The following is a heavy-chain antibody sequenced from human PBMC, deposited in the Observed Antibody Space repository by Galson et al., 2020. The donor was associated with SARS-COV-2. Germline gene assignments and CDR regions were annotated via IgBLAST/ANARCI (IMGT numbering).Heavy chain of an antibody. Sequence: SETLSLTCTVSDGSISSYYWSWIRQPPGKGLEWIGYIYYSGSTNYNPSLKSRVTISVDTSKNQFSLKLSSVTAADTAVYYCARSLVRGVMGYWGQGTLVTVSS. CDR3: ARSLVRGVMGY. V-gene: IGHV4-59*13. CDR2: IYYSGST. CDR1: DGSISSYY. D-gene: IGHD3-10*01. J-gene: IGHJ4*02.